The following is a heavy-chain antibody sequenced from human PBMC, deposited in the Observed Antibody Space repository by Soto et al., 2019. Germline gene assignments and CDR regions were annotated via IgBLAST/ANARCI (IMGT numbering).Heavy chain of an antibody. CDR2: LSSDGSFE. CDR1: GFTLSDYV. J-gene: IGHJ4*02. D-gene: IGHD2-2*01. V-gene: IGHV3-30*18. Sequence: QVQLEESGGGVVQPGRSLRLSCAASGFTLSDYVMHWVRQAPGKGLDWVAVLSSDGSFESYADSVKGRFTISRDNSRNSLSLQMSDLRAEDTSVYYCAKEWRRGGYCSTADCYAQESVGSFFDRWGQGTLVAVSS. CDR3: AKEWRRGGYCSTADCYAQESVGSFFDR.